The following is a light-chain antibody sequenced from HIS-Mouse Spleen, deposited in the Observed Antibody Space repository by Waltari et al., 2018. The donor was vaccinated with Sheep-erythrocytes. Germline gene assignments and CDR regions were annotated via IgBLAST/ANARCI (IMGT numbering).Light chain of an antibody. J-gene: IGKJ3*01. CDR1: QSISSY. V-gene: IGKV1-39*01. Sequence: DIQMTQSPSSLSASVGDRVTITCQASQSISSYLNWYQQKPGKAPKLLIYAASSLQSGVPSRFSGSGSGTDFTLTISSLQPEDFATYYCQQSYSTPQFTFGPGTKVDIK. CDR3: QQSYSTPQFT. CDR2: AAS.